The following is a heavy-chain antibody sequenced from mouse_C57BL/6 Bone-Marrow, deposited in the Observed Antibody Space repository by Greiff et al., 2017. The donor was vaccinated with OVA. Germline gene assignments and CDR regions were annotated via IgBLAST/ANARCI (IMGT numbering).Heavy chain of an antibody. CDR2: IDPSDSYT. J-gene: IGHJ2*01. Sequence: QVQLQQPGAELVMPGASVKLSCKASGYTFTSYWMHWVKQRPGQGLEWIGEIDPSDSYTNYNQKFKGKSTLTVDKSSSTAYMQLSSLTSEDSAVYYCARSIYYYGSNDYWGQGTTLTVSS. D-gene: IGHD1-1*01. CDR3: ARSIYYYGSNDY. V-gene: IGHV1-69*01. CDR1: GYTFTSYW.